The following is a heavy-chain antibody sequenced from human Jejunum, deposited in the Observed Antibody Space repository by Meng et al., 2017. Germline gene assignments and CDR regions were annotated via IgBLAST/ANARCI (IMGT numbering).Heavy chain of an antibody. Sequence: GGFLRLSCTASGFTFGDYAMTWVRQAPGKGLECVSYIRSTVYGATAEYAASVEGRFTISRDDSKNIAYLQMNNLQIEDTGIYYCTRVLSSGWARADAFDLWGQGTRVT. D-gene: IGHD6-19*01. CDR2: IRSTVYGATA. CDR1: GFTFGDYA. J-gene: IGHJ3*01. V-gene: IGHV3-49*04. CDR3: TRVLSSGWARADAFDL.